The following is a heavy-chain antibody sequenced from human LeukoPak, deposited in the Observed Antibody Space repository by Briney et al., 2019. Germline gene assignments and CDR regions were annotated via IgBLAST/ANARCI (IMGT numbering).Heavy chain of an antibody. J-gene: IGHJ6*03. CDR2: ISGSGVMT. D-gene: IGHD5-12*01. CDR3: ARRGRGSSRNYYYYMDV. V-gene: IGHV3-23*01. Sequence: GGSLRLSCAASGFTFSNYAMSWVRQAPGKGLEWVSGISGSGVMTYYADSVKGRFTISRHNSKNTVYLQMSSLRVEDTAVYYCARRGRGSSRNYYYYMDVWGKGTTVTVSS. CDR1: GFTFSNYA.